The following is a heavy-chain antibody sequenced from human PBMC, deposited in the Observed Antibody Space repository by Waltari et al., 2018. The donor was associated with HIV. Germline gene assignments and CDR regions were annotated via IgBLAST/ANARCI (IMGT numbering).Heavy chain of an antibody. D-gene: IGHD6-19*01. CDR1: GGSISSDGYY. J-gene: IGHJ4*02. V-gene: IGHV4-31*03. CDR2: IYYSGST. Sequence: QVQLHESGPGLVKPSQTLSLTYTVSGGSISSDGYYWSWIRQLPGKGLEWIGYIYYSGSTYYNPSLKSRVTMAVDTSKNQFSLELSSMTAADTAMYYCARGLYSSGWYGGLDYWGQGTLVTVSS. CDR3: ARGLYSSGWYGGLDY.